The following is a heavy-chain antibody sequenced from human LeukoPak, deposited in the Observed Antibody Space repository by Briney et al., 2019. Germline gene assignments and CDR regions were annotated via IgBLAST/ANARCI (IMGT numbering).Heavy chain of an antibody. CDR3: ARDSQDGGAFDY. CDR1: VFTFSSYA. J-gene: IGHJ4*02. Sequence: PVGSLRPSCAASVFTFSSYAIHWGRQAPGNGVGWGAVISYDGSNKYYADSVKGRFTISRDNSKNTLYLQMNSLRAEDTAVYYCARDSQDGGAFDYWGQGTLVTVSS. CDR2: ISYDGSNK. V-gene: IGHV3-30*01. D-gene: IGHD3-10*01.